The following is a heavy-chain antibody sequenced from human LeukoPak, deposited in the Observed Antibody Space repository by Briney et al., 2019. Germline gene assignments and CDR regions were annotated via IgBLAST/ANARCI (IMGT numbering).Heavy chain of an antibody. D-gene: IGHD5-24*01. Sequence: SVKVSCKASGGTFSSYTISWVRQAPGQGLEWMGGTIPIFGTANYAQKFQGRVTITTDESTSTAYMELSSLRSEDTAVYYCARSINDGYNVWGQGTLVTVSS. CDR3: ARSINDGYNV. CDR1: GGTFSSYT. CDR2: TIPIFGTA. V-gene: IGHV1-69*05. J-gene: IGHJ4*02.